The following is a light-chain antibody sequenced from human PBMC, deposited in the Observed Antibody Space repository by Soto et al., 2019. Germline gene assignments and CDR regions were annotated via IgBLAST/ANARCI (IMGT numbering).Light chain of an antibody. CDR2: GAS. J-gene: IGKJ1*01. V-gene: IGKV3-15*01. Sequence: EIVMTQSPATLSVSPGERATLSCRASQSVSSDLAWYQQKSGQAPRLLIYGASTRATGIPARFSGSGSGTEFTLTISSLQSEDFAVYYCQQYNNSPRTFGLGTKVDIK. CDR3: QQYNNSPRT. CDR1: QSVSSD.